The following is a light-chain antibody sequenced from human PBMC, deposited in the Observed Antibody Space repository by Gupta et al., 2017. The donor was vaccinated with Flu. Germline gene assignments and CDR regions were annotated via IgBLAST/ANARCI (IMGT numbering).Light chain of an antibody. CDR2: GAS. V-gene: IGKV3-20*01. CDR3: QQYGSSSPLT. Sequence: AWYQQKPGQAPRLLIYGASTRAAVIPDRFTGGGSGTDFSLTIDRLEPDDVAVYFCQQYGSSSPLTFGQGTKGEVK. J-gene: IGKJ1*01.